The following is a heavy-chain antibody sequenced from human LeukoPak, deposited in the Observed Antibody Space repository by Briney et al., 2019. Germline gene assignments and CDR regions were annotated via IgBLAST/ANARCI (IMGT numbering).Heavy chain of an antibody. D-gene: IGHD4-17*01. CDR2: ISGSGGST. V-gene: IGHV3-23*01. J-gene: IGHJ3*02. CDR3: AKAPLRTFAFDI. CDR1: GFTFSSYA. Sequence: PRGSLRLSCAASGFTFSSYAMSWVRQAPGKGLEWVSAISGSGGSTYNADSVKGRFTISRDNSKNTLYLQMNSLRAEDTAVYYCAKAPLRTFAFDIWGQGTMVTVSS.